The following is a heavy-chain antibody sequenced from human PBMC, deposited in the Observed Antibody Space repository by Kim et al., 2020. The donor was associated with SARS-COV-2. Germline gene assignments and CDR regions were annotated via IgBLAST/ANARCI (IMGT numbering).Heavy chain of an antibody. J-gene: IGHJ4*02. Sequence: DTCKGRFTISRENTKNSLYLHMTSLKAEDTAVYYCARDVSAVVPANFFDFWGQGALVAVSS. CDR3: ARDVSAVVPANFFDF. D-gene: IGHD2-2*01. V-gene: IGHV3-11*01.